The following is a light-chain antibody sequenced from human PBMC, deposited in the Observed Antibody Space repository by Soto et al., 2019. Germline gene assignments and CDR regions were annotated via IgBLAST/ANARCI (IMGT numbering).Light chain of an antibody. Sequence: EIVLTQSPATLSLSPGERATLSCRASQSVSSYLAWYQQKPGQAPRLLIYDASNRATGIPARFSGSGSGTDFTLTISSLEADDFAFYYCQQRSNWLTFGGGTKVEIK. CDR2: DAS. V-gene: IGKV3-11*01. J-gene: IGKJ4*01. CDR3: QQRSNWLT. CDR1: QSVSSY.